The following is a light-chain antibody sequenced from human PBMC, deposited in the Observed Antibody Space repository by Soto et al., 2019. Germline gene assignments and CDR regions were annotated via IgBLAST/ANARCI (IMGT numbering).Light chain of an antibody. CDR1: ARLLHKNGYNY. CDR3: MQPLENFRT. V-gene: IGKV2-28*01. CDR2: LCS. Sequence: IVMTQSPLSLSVTPGEAASISCMSSARLLHKNGYNYVDWYMQKPGQSPQLLIYLCSNRASGVPDRFSGSGSDTYFTLEISRVEADDVGVYYCMQPLENFRTFGQGTKVEIK. J-gene: IGKJ1*01.